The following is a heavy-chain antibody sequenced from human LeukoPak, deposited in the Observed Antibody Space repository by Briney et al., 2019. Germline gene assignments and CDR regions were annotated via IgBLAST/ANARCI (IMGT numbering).Heavy chain of an antibody. CDR2: IYYSGST. CDR1: GGSIRGYY. J-gene: IGHJ6*02. D-gene: IGHD3-10*01. Sequence: SETLSLTCSVSGGSIRGYYWSWIRQPPGKGLECIGNIYYSGSTNYSPSLKSRVTISVDTSKNQFSLKLSSVTAADTAVYYCAREAGAPYGMDVWGQGTTVTASS. V-gene: IGHV4-59*01. CDR3: AREAGAPYGMDV.